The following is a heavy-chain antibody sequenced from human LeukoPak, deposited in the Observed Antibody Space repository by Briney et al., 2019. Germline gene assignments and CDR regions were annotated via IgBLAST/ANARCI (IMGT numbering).Heavy chain of an antibody. Sequence: ASVKVSCKAAGYTFTGYYMHWVRQAPGHGLEWMGWINPNSGGTNYAQKFQGRVTMTRDTSISTAYRELSGLRSDDTAVYYCARDAGGVYSGSLDYWGQGTLVTVSS. CDR1: GYTFTGYY. J-gene: IGHJ4*02. V-gene: IGHV1-2*02. CDR3: ARDAGGVYSGSLDY. CDR2: INPNSGGT. D-gene: IGHD5-12*01.